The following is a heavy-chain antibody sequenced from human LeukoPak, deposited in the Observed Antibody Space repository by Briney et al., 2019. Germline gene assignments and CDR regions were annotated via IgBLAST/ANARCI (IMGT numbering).Heavy chain of an antibody. CDR1: GFTFSDYY. CDR2: IATGGKT. J-gene: IGHJ5*02. Sequence: GGSLRLSCAASGFTFSDYYLSWIRQAPGKGPAWVSYIATGGKTYYTDSVKGRFTISRDNAKDSLYLQMNSLRAEDTAVYYCAKDRRRLGVVPAADDLWGQGTLVTVSS. CDR3: AKDRRRLGVVPAADDL. D-gene: IGHD2-2*01. V-gene: IGHV3-11*01.